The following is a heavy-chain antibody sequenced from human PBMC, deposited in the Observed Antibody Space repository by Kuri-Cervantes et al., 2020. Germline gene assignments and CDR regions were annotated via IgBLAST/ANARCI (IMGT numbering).Heavy chain of an antibody. CDR1: GYSISSGYY. CDR3: ARDWHYDGSAT. D-gene: IGHD3-22*01. Sequence: SETLSLTCAVSGYSISSGYYWGWIRQPPGKGLEWIGSIYHSGSTYYNPSLKSRVTISVDTSKNQFSLKLSSVTAADTAVYYCARDWHYDGSATWGQGTLVTVSS. V-gene: IGHV4-38-2*02. J-gene: IGHJ5*02. CDR2: IYHSGST.